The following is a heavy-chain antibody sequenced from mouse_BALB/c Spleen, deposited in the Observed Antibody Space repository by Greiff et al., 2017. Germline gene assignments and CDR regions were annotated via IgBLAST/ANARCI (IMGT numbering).Heavy chain of an antibody. CDR1: GFTFSSYG. J-gene: IGHJ4*01. CDR3: ARERTTANAMDY. Sequence: EVQRVESGGDLVKPGGSLKLSCAASGFTFSSYGMSWVRQTPDKRLEWVATISRGGSYTYYPDSVKGRFTISRDNAKNTLYLQMSSLKSEDTAMYYCARERTTANAMDYGGQGTSVTVSS. CDR2: ISRGGSYT. D-gene: IGHD1-2*01. V-gene: IGHV5-6*01.